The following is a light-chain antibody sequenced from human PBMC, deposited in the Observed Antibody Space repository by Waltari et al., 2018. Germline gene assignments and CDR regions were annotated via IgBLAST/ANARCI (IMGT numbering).Light chain of an antibody. CDR3: QQLQSYPLT. J-gene: IGKJ4*01. CDR2: AAS. Sequence: DIQLTQSPSFLSASVGDRVTITCRTSQVTSTYIAWYQQKPGKAPKLLIHAASTLESGVPSRFSGSGSGTEFSLTIRSLQPEDFATYHCQQLQSYPLTFGGGTKVEIK. V-gene: IGKV1-9*01. CDR1: QVTSTY.